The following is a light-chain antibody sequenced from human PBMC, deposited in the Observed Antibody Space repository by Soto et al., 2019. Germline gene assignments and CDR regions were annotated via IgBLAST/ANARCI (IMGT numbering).Light chain of an antibody. CDR3: QHYGNSPPSVT. CDR2: GAS. CDR1: QSVSRDY. Sequence: EIVLTQSPDTLSLSPGERATLSCRASQSVSRDYLVWYQQKPGQAPRLLIYGASSRATGIPDRFSGSGSGTDFTLTISRLEPEDFVVYYCQHYGNSPPSVTFGPGTKVDIK. J-gene: IGKJ3*01. V-gene: IGKV3-20*01.